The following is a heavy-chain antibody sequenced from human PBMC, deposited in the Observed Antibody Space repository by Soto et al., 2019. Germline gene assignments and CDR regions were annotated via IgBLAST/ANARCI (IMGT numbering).Heavy chain of an antibody. D-gene: IGHD3-22*01. CDR1: GFTFTSYA. CDR3: ARNYYDSSDRDYLDY. J-gene: IGHJ4*02. Sequence: ASVKVSCKSSGFTFTSYAIHWLRQAPGQRPQWMGWINGGSGNTKYSQDFQGRVTMTRDTSITTAYMELSRLRSDDTAVYYCARNYYDSSDRDYLDYWGQGTPVTVSS. CDR2: INGGSGNT. V-gene: IGHV1-3*01.